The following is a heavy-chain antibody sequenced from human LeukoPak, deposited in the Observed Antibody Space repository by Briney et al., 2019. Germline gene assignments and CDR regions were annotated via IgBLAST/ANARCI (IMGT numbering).Heavy chain of an antibody. Sequence: PSETLSLTCAVYGGSFSGYYWSWIRQPPGKGLEWIGEINHSGSTNYNPSLKSRVTISVDTSKNQFSLKLSSVTAADTAVYYCAREVVSYYGSGSYYHYYYYMDVWGKGTTVTVSS. CDR1: GGSFSGYY. V-gene: IGHV4-34*01. CDR2: INHSGST. D-gene: IGHD3-10*01. CDR3: AREVVSYYGSGSYYHYYYYMDV. J-gene: IGHJ6*03.